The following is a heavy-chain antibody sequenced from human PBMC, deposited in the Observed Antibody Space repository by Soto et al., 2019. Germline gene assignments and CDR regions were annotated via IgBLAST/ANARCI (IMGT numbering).Heavy chain of an antibody. CDR3: AKDSKEEYYDYVWGSYPLDY. D-gene: IGHD3-16*01. CDR1: GFTFSSYA. J-gene: IGHJ4*02. V-gene: IGHV3-23*01. CDR2: ISGSGGST. Sequence: GGSLRLSCAASGFTFSSYAMSWVRQAPGKGLEWVSAISGSGGSTYYADSVKGRFTISRDNSKNTLYLQMNSLRAEDTAVYYCAKDSKEEYYDYVWGSYPLDYWGQGTLVTVSS.